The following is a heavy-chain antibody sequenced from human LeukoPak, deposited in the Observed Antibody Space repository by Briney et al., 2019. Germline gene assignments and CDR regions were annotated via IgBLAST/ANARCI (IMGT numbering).Heavy chain of an antibody. V-gene: IGHV4-4*02. J-gene: IGHJ3*02. CDR1: GGSISSSNW. D-gene: IGHD3-22*01. Sequence: PSETLSLTCAVSGGSISSSNWWSWVRQPPGKGLEWIGEIYHSGSSNYNPSLKSRITLSVDKSKNQFSLKLSSVTAADTAVYYCARGIPYYYDSGDYHDAFDIWGQGTMVTVSS. CDR3: ARGIPYYYDSGDYHDAFDI. CDR2: IYHSGSS.